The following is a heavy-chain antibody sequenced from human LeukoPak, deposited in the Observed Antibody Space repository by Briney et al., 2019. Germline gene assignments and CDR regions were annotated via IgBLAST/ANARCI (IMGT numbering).Heavy chain of an antibody. CDR3: AKNGGWSSRGEIFDY. Sequence: PGGSLRLSCAASGFTFSSYAMSWVRQAPGKGLEWVSAISGSGGSTYYADSVKGRFTISRDNSKNTLYLQMNSLRAEDTAVYYCAKNGGWSSRGEIFDYWVQGTLVTVSS. J-gene: IGHJ4*02. D-gene: IGHD6-19*01. CDR2: ISGSGGST. V-gene: IGHV3-23*01. CDR1: GFTFSSYA.